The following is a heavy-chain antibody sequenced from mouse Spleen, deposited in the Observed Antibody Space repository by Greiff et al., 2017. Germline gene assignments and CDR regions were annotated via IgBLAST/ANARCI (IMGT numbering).Heavy chain of an antibody. Sequence: QVTLKECGPGILQPSQTLSLTCSFSGFSLSTFGMGVGWIRQPSGKGLEWLAHIWWDDDKYYNPALKSRLTISKDTSKNQVFLEIANVDTADTATYYCARMGTMISYYFDYWGQGTTLTVSS. CDR3: ARMGTMISYYFDY. CDR2: IWWDDDK. J-gene: IGHJ2*01. V-gene: IGHV8-8*01. CDR1: GFSLSTFGMG. D-gene: IGHD2-4*01.